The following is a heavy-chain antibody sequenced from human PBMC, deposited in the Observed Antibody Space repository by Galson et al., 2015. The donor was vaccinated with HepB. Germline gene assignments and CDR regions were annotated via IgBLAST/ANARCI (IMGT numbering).Heavy chain of an antibody. CDR2: IIPILGIA. Sequence: SVKVSCKASGGTFSSYTISWVRQAPGQGLEWMGRIIPILGIANYAQKFQGRVTITADKSTSTAYMELSSLRSEDTAVYYCASFGIAAAGTRDYYYGMDVWGQGTTVTVSS. V-gene: IGHV1-69*02. CDR3: ASFGIAAAGTRDYYYGMDV. J-gene: IGHJ6*02. CDR1: GGTFSSYT. D-gene: IGHD6-13*01.